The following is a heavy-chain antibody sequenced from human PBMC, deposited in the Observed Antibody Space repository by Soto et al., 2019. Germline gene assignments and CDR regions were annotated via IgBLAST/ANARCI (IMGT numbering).Heavy chain of an antibody. CDR3: SRLWSSRNAY. V-gene: IGHV4-39*07. CDR1: RDSISRSGYY. D-gene: IGHD3-10*01. Sequence: PSGTLSLTCTVSRDSISRSGYYCCGVFQPPGKGLEWIGSIYYSGSTYYNPSLKSRVTISVDTSKNQFSLKLSSVTAADTAVYYWSRLWSSRNAYWGQGTTVTGSS. CDR2: IYYSGST. J-gene: IGHJ6*02.